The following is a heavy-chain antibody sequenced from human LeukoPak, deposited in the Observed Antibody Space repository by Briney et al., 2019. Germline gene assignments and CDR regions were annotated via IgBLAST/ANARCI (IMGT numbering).Heavy chain of an antibody. V-gene: IGHV4-59*05. CDR1: GGSIHSY. CDR3: ARRPTRYFDWLLSET. CDR2: IYYSGST. J-gene: IGHJ5*02. D-gene: IGHD3-9*01. Sequence: PSETLSLTCTVSGGSIHSYWSWIRQPAGKGLEWIGSIYYSGSTYYNPSLKSRVTISVDTSKNQFSLKLSSVTAADTAVYYCARRPTRYFDWLLSETWGQGTLVTVSS.